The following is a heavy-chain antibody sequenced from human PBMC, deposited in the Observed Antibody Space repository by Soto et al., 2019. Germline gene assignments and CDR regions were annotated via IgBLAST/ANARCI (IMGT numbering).Heavy chain of an antibody. Sequence: GVSLRLSCAASGFSFSNYAMNWVRQAPGKGLEWVSSISGSGATTYYADSVKGRFTISSDHSKSTLYLQMNSVRAEDTSVYFCPKGGLYCNSASCSIFAPSYFDYWRERAPVTVSS. V-gene: IGHV3-23*01. CDR1: GFSFSNYA. CDR2: ISGSGATT. J-gene: IGHJ4*02. D-gene: IGHD2-2*01. CDR3: PKGGLYCNSASCSIFAPSYFDY.